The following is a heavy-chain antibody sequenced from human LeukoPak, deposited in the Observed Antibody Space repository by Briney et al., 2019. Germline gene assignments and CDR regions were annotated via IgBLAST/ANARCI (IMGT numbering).Heavy chain of an antibody. CDR3: ARHACFADFTPPDY. CDR1: GGSISSYY. J-gene: IGHJ4*02. V-gene: IGHV4-59*08. CDR2: IYYSGST. D-gene: IGHD3-3*01. Sequence: SETLSLTCTVSGGSISSYYWNWIRQPPGKGLEWIGYIYYSGSTNYNPSLKSRVTMSVDTSKNQFSLKLSSVTAPATAVYYCARHACFADFTPPDYWGQGTLVTVSS.